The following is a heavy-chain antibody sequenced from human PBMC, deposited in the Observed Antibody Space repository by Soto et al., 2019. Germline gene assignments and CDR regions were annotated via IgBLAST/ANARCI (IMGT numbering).Heavy chain of an antibody. Sequence: LTRTVSGGSISSYYWSWIRQPPGKGLEWIGYIYYKVSTNYNPSLKSRVTISVDTSKNQLSLKLRYVPAADTSVSYCARDYTPMAYNWFDPWGQGTLVTVSS. V-gene: IGHV4-59*01. CDR1: GGSISSYY. CDR3: ARDYTPMAYNWFDP. CDR2: IYYKVST. D-gene: IGHD5-18*01. J-gene: IGHJ5*02.